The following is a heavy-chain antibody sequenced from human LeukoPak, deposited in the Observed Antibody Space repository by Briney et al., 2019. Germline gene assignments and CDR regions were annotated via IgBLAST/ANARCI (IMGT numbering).Heavy chain of an antibody. Sequence: GASVKVSCKASGGTFSSYAISWVRQAPGQGLEWMGRIIPILGIANYAQKFQGRVTITADKSTSTAYMELSSLRSEDTAVYYCARSVGVVISRWFDPWGQGTLVTVSS. CDR3: ARSVGVVISRWFDP. J-gene: IGHJ5*02. CDR2: IIPILGIA. D-gene: IGHD3-3*01. CDR1: GGTFSSYA. V-gene: IGHV1-69*04.